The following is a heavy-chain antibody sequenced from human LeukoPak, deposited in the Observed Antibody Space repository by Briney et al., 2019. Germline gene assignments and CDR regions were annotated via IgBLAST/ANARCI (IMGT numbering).Heavy chain of an antibody. V-gene: IGHV3-7*01. J-gene: IGHJ4*02. CDR1: GFTFSSYW. D-gene: IGHD3-3*01. CDR3: EWSGTPN. CDR2: INLDGGEK. Sequence: PGGSLRLSCAASGFTFSSYWMSWVRQAPGKGLEWVANINLDGGEKYYVDSVKGRFTISRDNAKNSLYLQMNSLRAEDTAVYYCEWSGTPNWGQGTLVTVSS.